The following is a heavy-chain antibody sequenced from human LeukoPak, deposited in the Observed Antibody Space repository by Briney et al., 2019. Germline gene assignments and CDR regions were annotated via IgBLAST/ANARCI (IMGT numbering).Heavy chain of an antibody. CDR2: VYSGGST. CDR1: GFIVSSDC. D-gene: IGHD3-22*01. Sequence: PGGSLRLSCAASGFIVSSDCMTWVRQAPGKGLEWISVVYSGGSTHYADSVKGRFTISRDISKSTVSLQMNSLRAEDTAVYYCARAIRPVSGSYYYSFDSWGQGTLVTVSS. V-gene: IGHV3-66*01. CDR3: ARAIRPVSGSYYYSFDS. J-gene: IGHJ4*02.